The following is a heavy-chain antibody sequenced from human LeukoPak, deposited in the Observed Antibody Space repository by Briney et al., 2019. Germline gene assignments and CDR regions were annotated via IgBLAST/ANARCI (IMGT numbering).Heavy chain of an antibody. Sequence: SVTLSLTCTVSGASISRDYWTWIRQPPGKGLVGSGYIYNGGSNTYSTSLNRRVTISLDPSNNQVSLRLSSVTAADTAVYYCAKGGTYGGGADYWGQGTLVTVSS. CDR2: IYNGGSN. J-gene: IGHJ4*02. CDR1: GASISRDY. V-gene: IGHV4-59*01. CDR3: AKGGTYGGGADY. D-gene: IGHD1-26*01.